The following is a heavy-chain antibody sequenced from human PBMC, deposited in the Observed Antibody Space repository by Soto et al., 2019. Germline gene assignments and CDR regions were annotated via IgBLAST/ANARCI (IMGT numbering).Heavy chain of an antibody. CDR3: ATHPPYGPLDH. V-gene: IGHV4-59*08. D-gene: IGHD4-17*01. Sequence: SETLSLTCTVSGGSISSYYCSWIRQPPGKGLEWIGYIYYIENTYYNPSLKSRVTISVDTSKNQFSLRLTSVTAADTAVYYCATHPPYGPLDHWGQGTLVTVSS. CDR2: IYYIENT. CDR1: GGSISSYY. J-gene: IGHJ4*02.